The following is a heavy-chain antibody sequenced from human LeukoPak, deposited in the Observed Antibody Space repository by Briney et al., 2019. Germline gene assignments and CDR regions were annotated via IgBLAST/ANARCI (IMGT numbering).Heavy chain of an antibody. D-gene: IGHD3-22*01. V-gene: IGHV3-74*01. CDR1: GFTFSSYW. J-gene: IGHJ1*01. Sequence: GGSLRLSCAASGFTFSSYWMHWVRQAPGKGLVWVSRIKSDGSTRYADSVKGRFAISRDNAKNTVSLQMNSLRAEDTGVYYCARAPSEIGGYYPEYFRHWGQGTLVTVSS. CDR3: ARAPSEIGGYYPEYFRH. CDR2: IKSDGST.